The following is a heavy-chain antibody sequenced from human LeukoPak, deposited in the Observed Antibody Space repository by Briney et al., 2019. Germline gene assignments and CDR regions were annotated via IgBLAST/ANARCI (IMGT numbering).Heavy chain of an antibody. V-gene: IGHV1-2*02. D-gene: IGHD4-11*01. CDR3: ARDPSSVTLYFFDH. Sequence: GASVKISCKASGYTFRGNYIHWLRQAPGQGLEWMGWIDANNGDTKSAQKFQGRVTMSRDTSISTAHMDLSSLSPDDAAVYYCARDPSSVTLYFFDHWGQGTLVTVSS. J-gene: IGHJ4*02. CDR2: IDANNGDT. CDR1: GYTFRGNY.